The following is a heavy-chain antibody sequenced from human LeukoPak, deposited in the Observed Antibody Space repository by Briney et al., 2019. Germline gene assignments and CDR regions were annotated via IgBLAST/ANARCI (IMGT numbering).Heavy chain of an antibody. J-gene: IGHJ4*02. CDR2: IIPIFGTA. D-gene: IGHD2-2*01. Sequence: EASVKVSCKASGGTFSSYAISWVRQAPGQGLEWMGGIIPIFGTANYAQKFQGRVTITADESTSTAYMELSSLRSEDTAVYYCARAPRAYCSSTSCYLGYWGQGTLVTVSS. CDR3: ARAPRAYCSSTSCYLGY. CDR1: GGTFSSYA. V-gene: IGHV1-69*13.